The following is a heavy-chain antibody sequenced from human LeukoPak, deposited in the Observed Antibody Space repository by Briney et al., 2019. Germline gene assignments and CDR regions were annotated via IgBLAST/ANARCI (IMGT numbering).Heavy chain of an antibody. Sequence: GGSLRLSCAASGFTFSSDDMNWVRQAPGKGLEWVSSISTDGVGTTYADFVKGRCTVPRDSSTNTLYLQMNSLRADDTAIYYCTKVLRTWYFDLWGRGALVTVSS. J-gene: IGHJ2*01. CDR3: TKVLRTWYFDL. CDR1: GFTFSSDD. CDR2: ISTDGVGT. V-gene: IGHV3-23*01.